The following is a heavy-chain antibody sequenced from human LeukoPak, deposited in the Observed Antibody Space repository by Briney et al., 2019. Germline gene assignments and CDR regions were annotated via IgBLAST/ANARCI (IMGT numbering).Heavy chain of an antibody. J-gene: IGHJ6*03. V-gene: IGHV1-69*05. D-gene: IGHD2-2*01. CDR1: GGTFSSYA. Sequence: SVRVSCKASGGTFSSYAISWVRQAPGQGLEWMGGIIPIFGTANYAQKFQGRVTITTDESTSTAYMELSSLRSEDAAVYYCARSPYIVVVPAALQDYYYMDVWGKGTTVTVSS. CDR3: ARSPYIVVVPAALQDYYYMDV. CDR2: IIPIFGTA.